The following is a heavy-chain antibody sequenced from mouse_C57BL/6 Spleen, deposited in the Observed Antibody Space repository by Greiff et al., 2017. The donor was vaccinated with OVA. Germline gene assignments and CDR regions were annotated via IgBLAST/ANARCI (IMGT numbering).Heavy chain of an antibody. CDR3: AREGALGQNGYFDV. CDR2: ISDGGSYT. Sequence: DVMLVESGGGLVKPGGSLKLSCAASGFTFSSYAMSWVRQTPEKRLEWVATISDGGSYTYYPDNVKGRFTISRDNAKNNLYLQMSHLKSEDTAMYDCAREGALGQNGYFDVWGTGTTVTVSS. V-gene: IGHV5-4*01. CDR1: GFTFSSYA. J-gene: IGHJ1*03. D-gene: IGHD3-3*01.